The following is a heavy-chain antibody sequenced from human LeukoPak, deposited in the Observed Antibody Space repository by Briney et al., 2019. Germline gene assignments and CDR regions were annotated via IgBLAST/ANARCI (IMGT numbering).Heavy chain of an antibody. CDR1: GYTFTSYD. V-gene: IGHV1-8*01. D-gene: IGHD6-13*01. CDR3: ARSYSSSWYVGFGYYYYGMDV. Sequence: ASVKVSCKASGYTFTSYDINWVRQATGQGLEWMGWMNSNSGNTGYAQKFQGRVTMTRNTSISTAYMELSSLRSEDTAVYYCARSYSSSWYVGFGYYYYGMDVWGQGTTVTVSS. J-gene: IGHJ6*02. CDR2: MNSNSGNT.